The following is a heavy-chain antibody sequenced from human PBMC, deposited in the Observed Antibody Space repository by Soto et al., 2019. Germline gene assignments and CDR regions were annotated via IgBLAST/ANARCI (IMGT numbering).Heavy chain of an antibody. CDR2: ISGGTGRT. Sequence: DVQLLESGGGLVQPGGSLRLSCAASAFNFKSYGMSWVRQAPGKGLEWVAAISGGTGRTYYADSVKGRLTISRDNSKNTLYLQMNSLRAEDTAVYYCAKELLANVVGGLFDYWGQGTLVTVSS. D-gene: IGHD2-21*01. CDR1: AFNFKSYG. V-gene: IGHV3-23*01. J-gene: IGHJ4*02. CDR3: AKELLANVVGGLFDY.